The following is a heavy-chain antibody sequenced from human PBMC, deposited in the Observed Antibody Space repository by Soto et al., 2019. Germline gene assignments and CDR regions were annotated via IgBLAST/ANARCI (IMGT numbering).Heavy chain of an antibody. CDR2: MNPNSGNT. V-gene: IGHV1-8*01. Sequence: ASVKVSCKASGYTFTSYDINWVRQATGQGLEWMGWMNPNSGNTGYAQKFQGRVTMTRNTSISTAYMELSSLRSEDTAVYYCARGQYAGSGSYYYYYYGMDVWGQGTTVTVSS. J-gene: IGHJ6*02. CDR1: GYTFTSYD. CDR3: ARGQYAGSGSYYYYYYGMDV. D-gene: IGHD3-10*01.